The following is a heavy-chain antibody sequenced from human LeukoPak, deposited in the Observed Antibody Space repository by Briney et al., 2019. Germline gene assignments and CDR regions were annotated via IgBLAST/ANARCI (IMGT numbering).Heavy chain of an antibody. CDR3: ARDKSGLRYFGMDV. CDR1: GFTFSSYS. CDR2: ISSSSSTI. J-gene: IGHJ6*02. V-gene: IGHV3-48*04. D-gene: IGHD3-9*01. Sequence: QTGGSLRLSCAASGFTFSSYSMNWVRQAPGKGPEWVSYISSSSSTIYYADSVKGRFTISRDNAKNSLYLQMNSLRAEDTAVYYCARDKSGLRYFGMDVWGQGTTVTVSS.